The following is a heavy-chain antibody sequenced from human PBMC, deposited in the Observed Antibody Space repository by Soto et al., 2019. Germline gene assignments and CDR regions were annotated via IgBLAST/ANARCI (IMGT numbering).Heavy chain of an antibody. V-gene: IGHV3-21*01. Sequence: GGSLRLSCAASGFTFNSYIVNWVRQAPGKGLEWVASISSGSVHIDFADSVKGRFTISRDDVTNSVSLQMDSLRVEDTGIYYCARYDAFKAFDLWGQGTMVTVSS. CDR1: GFTFNSYI. CDR3: ARYDAFKAFDL. CDR2: ISSGSVHI. J-gene: IGHJ3*01. D-gene: IGHD1-1*01.